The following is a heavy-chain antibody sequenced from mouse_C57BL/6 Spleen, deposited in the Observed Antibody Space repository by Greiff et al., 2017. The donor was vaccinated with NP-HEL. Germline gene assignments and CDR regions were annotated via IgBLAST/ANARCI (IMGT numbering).Heavy chain of an antibody. J-gene: IGHJ4*01. CDR3: ARGHSNSYYAMDY. D-gene: IGHD2-5*01. Sequence: VQLQQPGAELVMPGASVKLSCKASGYTFTSYWMHWVKQRPGQGLEWIGEIDPSDSYTNYNQKFKGKSTLTVDKSSSTAYMQLSSLTSEDSAVYYCARGHSNSYYAMDYWGQGTSVTVSS. CDR1: GYTFTSYW. CDR2: IDPSDSYT. V-gene: IGHV1-69*01.